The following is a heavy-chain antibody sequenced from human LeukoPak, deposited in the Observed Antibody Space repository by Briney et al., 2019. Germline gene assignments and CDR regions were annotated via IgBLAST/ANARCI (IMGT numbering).Heavy chain of an antibody. V-gene: IGHV4-61*02. CDR3: ARGPGGSSSSDFDY. CDR1: GGSISSGSYY. CDR2: IYISGST. J-gene: IGHJ4*02. D-gene: IGHD6-6*01. Sequence: SETLSLTCTVSGGSISSGSYYWSWIRQPAGKGLEWIGRIYISGSTNYNPSLKSRVTISLDTSKNQFSLNLSSVTAADTAVYYCARGPGGSSSSDFDYWGQGTLVTVSS.